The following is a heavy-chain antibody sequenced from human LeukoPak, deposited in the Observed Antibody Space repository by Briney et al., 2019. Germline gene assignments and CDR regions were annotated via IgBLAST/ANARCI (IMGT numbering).Heavy chain of an antibody. Sequence: PGGSLRLSCAASGFIFSKYWMTWVRQAPGKGLEWVANIKRDGSVIHYVDSVKGRFTISRDNAKNSLYLQMDSLRAEDTAVYYCARDLLGRSYGGSNYFGMEVWGQGTPVTVSS. CDR1: GFIFSKYW. J-gene: IGHJ6*02. CDR2: IKRDGSVI. V-gene: IGHV3-7*01. D-gene: IGHD2-15*01. CDR3: ARDLLGRSYGGSNYFGMEV.